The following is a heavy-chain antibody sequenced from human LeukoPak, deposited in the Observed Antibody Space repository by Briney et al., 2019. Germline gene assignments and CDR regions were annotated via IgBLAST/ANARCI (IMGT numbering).Heavy chain of an antibody. D-gene: IGHD3-3*01. CDR3: ARDISGIFGYYYYMDV. J-gene: IGHJ6*03. CDR2: ISSSSSYI. V-gene: IGHV3-21*01. Sequence: PGGSLRLSCAASGFTFSSYSMNWVRQAPGKGLEWVSSISSSSSYIYYADSVKGRFTISRDNAKNSLYLQMNSLRAEDTAVYYCARDISGIFGYYYYMDVWGKGTTVTVSS. CDR1: GFTFSSYS.